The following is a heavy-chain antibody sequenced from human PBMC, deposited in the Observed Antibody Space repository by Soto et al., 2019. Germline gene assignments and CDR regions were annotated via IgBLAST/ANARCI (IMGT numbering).Heavy chain of an antibody. J-gene: IGHJ6*02. CDR2: IMPVFHTT. CDR3: ATATISPVSATLYHYGMDV. Sequence: QVQLVQSGAEVKKPGSSVKVSCQASGGTFNNFAFTWVRQAPGQGLEWLGGIMPVFHTTNIAQTFQDRITVTADDFTTKVYMEMTSLRYDDTALYYCATATISPVSATLYHYGMDVWGQGTTVTVSS. D-gene: IGHD6-25*01. V-gene: IGHV1-69*01. CDR1: GGTFNNFA.